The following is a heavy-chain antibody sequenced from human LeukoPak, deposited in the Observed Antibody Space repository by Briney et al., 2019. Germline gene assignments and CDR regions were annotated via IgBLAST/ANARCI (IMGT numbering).Heavy chain of an antibody. CDR3: ARDRERRGWYFDL. V-gene: IGHV1-8*03. D-gene: IGHD1-1*01. J-gene: IGHJ2*01. CDR2: MNPNSGNT. CDR1: GYTFTSYD. Sequence: ASVKVSCKASGYTFTSYDINWVRQATGQGLEWMGWMNPNSGNTGYAQKFQGRVTITRNTSISTAYMELSSLRSEDTAVYYCARDRERRGWYFDLWGRGTLVTVSS.